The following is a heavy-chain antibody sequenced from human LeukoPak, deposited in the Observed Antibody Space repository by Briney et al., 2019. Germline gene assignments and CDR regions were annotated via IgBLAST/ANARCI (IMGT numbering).Heavy chain of an antibody. CDR1: GFTFSSYG. V-gene: IGHV3-30*02. D-gene: IGHD3-3*01. Sequence: GGSLRLSCAASGFTFSSYGMHWVRQAPGKGLEWVAFIRYDGSNKYYADSVKGRFTISRDNSKSTLYLQMNSLRAEDTAVYYCAKGGYYDFWSGYPTEYYFDYWGQGTLVTVSS. J-gene: IGHJ4*02. CDR3: AKGGYYDFWSGYPTEYYFDY. CDR2: IRYDGSNK.